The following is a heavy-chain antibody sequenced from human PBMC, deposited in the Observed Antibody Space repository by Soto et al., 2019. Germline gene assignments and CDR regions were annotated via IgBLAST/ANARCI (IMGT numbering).Heavy chain of an antibody. CDR3: ARGRYGDY. Sequence: QAHLVQSGPEVKKPGASVKVSCKGSGYIFTSYGIAWVRQAPGRGHEWMGWISAHNGRTEYAQKFQGRVTVTRDTSTSTAYLELRSLRSDDTALYYCARGRYGDYWGQGALVTVSS. J-gene: IGHJ4*02. CDR2: ISAHNGRT. CDR1: GYIFTSYG. D-gene: IGHD4-17*01. V-gene: IGHV1-18*01.